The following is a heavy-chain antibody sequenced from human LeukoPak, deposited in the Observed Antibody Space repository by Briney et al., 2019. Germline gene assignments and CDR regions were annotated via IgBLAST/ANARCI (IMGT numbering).Heavy chain of an antibody. D-gene: IGHD3-3*01. V-gene: IGHV3-72*01. CDR3: AREMEDFWSGYVSYTYFYMDV. Sequence: PGGSLRLSRAASGFTFSSYAMSWVRQAPGKGLEWVGRIRNKANNYATEYAASVKGRFTISRDDSQNSLYLQMNSLKTEDTAVYFCAREMEDFWSGYVSYTYFYMDVWGKGTTVTVSS. J-gene: IGHJ6*03. CDR2: IRNKANNYAT. CDR1: GFTFSSYA.